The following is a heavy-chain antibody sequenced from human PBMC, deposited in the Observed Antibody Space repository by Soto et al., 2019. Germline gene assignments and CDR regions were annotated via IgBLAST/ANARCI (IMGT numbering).Heavy chain of an antibody. CDR3: ARDNSGYDSPFDY. CDR1: GFTVSSNY. D-gene: IGHD5-12*01. CDR2: IYSGGST. V-gene: IGHV3-53*04. Sequence: EVQLVESGGGLVQPGGFLRLSCAASGFTVSSNYMSWVRQAPGKGLEWVSVIYSGGSTYYADSVKGRFTISRHNSKNTLYLQMNSLRAEDTAVYYCARDNSGYDSPFDYWGQGTLVTVSS. J-gene: IGHJ4*02.